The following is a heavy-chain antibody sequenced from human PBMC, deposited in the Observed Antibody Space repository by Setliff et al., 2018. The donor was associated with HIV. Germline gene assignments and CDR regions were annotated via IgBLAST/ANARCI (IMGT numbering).Heavy chain of an antibody. Sequence: ASVKVSCKASGYTFINFDINWVRQAPGQGLEWMGWMNPNSGNTGYAQKFQGRVTMTRDTSITTAYMEVSSLISEDTAVYYCARGLSTGSLRIDYWGLGTLVTVSS. CDR2: MNPNSGNT. CDR1: GYTFINFD. V-gene: IGHV1-8*01. J-gene: IGHJ4*02. D-gene: IGHD1-1*01. CDR3: ARGLSTGSLRIDY.